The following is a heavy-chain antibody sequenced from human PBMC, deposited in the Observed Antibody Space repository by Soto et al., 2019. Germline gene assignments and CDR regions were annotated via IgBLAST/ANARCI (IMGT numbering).Heavy chain of an antibody. Sequence: QAQLVQSGAEVKQPGASVRVSCKTSGDTFTNLDLNWVRQAPGQGLDWMGWMHADTGLTGHAQKFQGRVSLTRDTSKSTAYMELRSLRVEDTAVYYCARYIFGQGFISWGQGTLVSVSS. CDR3: ARYIFGQGFIS. CDR1: GDTFTNLD. CDR2: MHADTGLT. J-gene: IGHJ4*02. V-gene: IGHV1-8*01. D-gene: IGHD3-10*01.